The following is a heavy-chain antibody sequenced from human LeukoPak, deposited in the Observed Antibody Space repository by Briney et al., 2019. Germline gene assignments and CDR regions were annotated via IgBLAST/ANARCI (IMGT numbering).Heavy chain of an antibody. Sequence: SETLSLTCSVSGRILSSSDYYWGWIRQPPGKGLEWVGSIYYSGSTYYNPSLKSRVTISLDTSKNQFSLKLNSVTAADTAVYYCARVTGTPRYYGMDVWGQGTTVTVSS. CDR2: IYYSGST. CDR3: ARVTGTPRYYGMDV. CDR1: GRILSSSDYY. J-gene: IGHJ6*02. V-gene: IGHV4-39*07.